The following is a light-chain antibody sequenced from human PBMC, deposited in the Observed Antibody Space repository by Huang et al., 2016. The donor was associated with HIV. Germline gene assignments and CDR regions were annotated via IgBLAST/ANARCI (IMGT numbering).Light chain of an antibody. J-gene: IGKJ4*01. CDR3: QQRSSWPRT. CDR2: AAA. Sequence: EIVLTQSPATLSLSPGESATLSGRASQTIFTYLGWYQQKRGQARRLLICAAANGAPGIPGRFSGRGSEEDFTLTISSLEPEDFAVYYCQQRSSWPRTFGGGTKVEIK. V-gene: IGKV3-11*01. CDR1: QTIFTY.